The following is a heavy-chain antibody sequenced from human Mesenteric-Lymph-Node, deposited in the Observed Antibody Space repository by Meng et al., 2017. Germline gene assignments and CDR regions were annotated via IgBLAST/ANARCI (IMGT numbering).Heavy chain of an antibody. Sequence: GESLKISCAASGFTFSSYAMSWVRQAPGKGLEWVSAISGSGGSTYYADSVKGRFTISRDNSKNSLYLQMNSLRAEDTAVYYCARDLPFSGSYGGGDYWGQGTLVTVSS. CDR3: ARDLPFSGSYGGGDY. J-gene: IGHJ4*02. CDR1: GFTFSSYA. D-gene: IGHD1-26*01. CDR2: ISGSGGST. V-gene: IGHV3-23*01.